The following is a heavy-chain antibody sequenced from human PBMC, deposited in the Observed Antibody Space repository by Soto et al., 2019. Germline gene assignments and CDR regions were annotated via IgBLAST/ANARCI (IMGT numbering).Heavy chain of an antibody. V-gene: IGHV4-39*01. D-gene: IGHD1-26*01. CDR2: IYYSGST. J-gene: IGHJ4*02. CDR1: GGSIGTSFYY. Sequence: PSETLSLTCAVSGGSIGTSFYYWAWIRQPPGMGLEWVATIYYSGSTNYNPALQSRVTIPIDTSKNQFSLNLSSVTAADTAVYYCARHVRGATWAYFDFWGQGTLVTVSS. CDR3: ARHVRGATWAYFDF.